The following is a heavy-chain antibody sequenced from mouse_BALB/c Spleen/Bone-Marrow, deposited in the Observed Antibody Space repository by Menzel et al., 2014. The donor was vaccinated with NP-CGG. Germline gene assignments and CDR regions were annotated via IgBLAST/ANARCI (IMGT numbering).Heavy chain of an antibody. CDR2: IDPANVNT. D-gene: IGHD1-1*01. CDR1: DFNIKDAY. Sequence: EVQVVESGAELVKPGASVKLSCTASDFNIKDAYMHWEKQRPEQGLEWIGRIDPANVNTKYDTKFQGKATVTADTSSNTVYLLLSSLTSEDTAVYYCAVYYYGRSSFAYWGQGTLVTVSA. J-gene: IGHJ3*01. V-gene: IGHV14-3*02. CDR3: AVYYYGRSSFAY.